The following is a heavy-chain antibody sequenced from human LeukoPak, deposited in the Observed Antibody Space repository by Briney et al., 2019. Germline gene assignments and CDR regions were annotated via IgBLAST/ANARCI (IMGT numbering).Heavy chain of an antibody. CDR1: GFSLRNTW. V-gene: IGHV3-15*01. J-gene: IGHJ4*02. CDR2: IKSKTDGGAT. CDR3: ATDAYLLFGEFAY. Sequence: GGSLRLSCAASGFSLRNTWMSWVRQSPGRGLEWVGRIKSKTDGGATVYSAPVKGRFTISRDGSKNTLYLQMDSLKAEDTAVYYCATDAYLLFGEFAYWGQGILVTVSS. D-gene: IGHD3-10*01.